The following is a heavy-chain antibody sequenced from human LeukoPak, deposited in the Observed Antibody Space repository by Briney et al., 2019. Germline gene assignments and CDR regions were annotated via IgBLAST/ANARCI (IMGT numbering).Heavy chain of an antibody. CDR2: NIPISGTT. CDR1: GGTFTSYA. CDR3: ARKLRLGGNWFDP. V-gene: IGHV1-69*15. J-gene: IGHJ5*02. D-gene: IGHD1-26*01. Sequence: ASVKVSCKTSGGTFTSYAITWVRQAPGQGLEWMGKNIPISGTTNYAQKFQGRVTFTADESTSTAYMELSSLRSEDTALYYCARKLRLGGNWFDPWGQGTLVTVSS.